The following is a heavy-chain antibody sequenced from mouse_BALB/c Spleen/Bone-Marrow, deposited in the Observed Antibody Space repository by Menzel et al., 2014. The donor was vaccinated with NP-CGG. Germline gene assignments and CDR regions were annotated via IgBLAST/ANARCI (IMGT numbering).Heavy chain of an antibody. CDR2: IDTSDSYT. V-gene: IGHV1-69*01. CDR3: ARSDYRYDPFAY. Sequence: VQLQQSGAELVMPGASVKMSCKASGHTFTDYWMRWVKQRPGQGLEWIGAIDTSDSYTSYNQKFKGKATLTVDESSSTAYMQLSSLTSEDSAVYYCARSDYRYDPFAYWGQGTLVTVSA. J-gene: IGHJ3*01. D-gene: IGHD2-14*01. CDR1: GHTFTDYW.